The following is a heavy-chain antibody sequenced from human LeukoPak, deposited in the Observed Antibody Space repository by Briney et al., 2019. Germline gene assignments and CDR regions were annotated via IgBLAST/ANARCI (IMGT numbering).Heavy chain of an antibody. J-gene: IGHJ3*02. D-gene: IGHD1-26*01. Sequence: GGSLRLSCAASGFTFSSYAMHWVRQAPGKGLEWVAVISYDGSNKYYADSVKGRFTISRDNSKNTLYLQMNSLRAEDTAVYYCAKTLRELSGGAFDIWGQGTMVTVSS. CDR2: ISYDGSNK. V-gene: IGHV3-30-3*02. CDR1: GFTFSSYA. CDR3: AKTLRELSGGAFDI.